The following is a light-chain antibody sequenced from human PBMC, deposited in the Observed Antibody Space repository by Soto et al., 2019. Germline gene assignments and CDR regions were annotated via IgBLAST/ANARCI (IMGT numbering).Light chain of an antibody. Sequence: IQLTQSPSSLSASVGDSVTITCRASQTISSWLAWYQQKPGKAPKLLIYKASTLKSGVPSRFSGSGSGTEFTLTISSLQPDDSATYYCQEYNSDSITLGQGTRLEIK. CDR2: KAS. CDR1: QTISSW. J-gene: IGKJ5*01. V-gene: IGKV1-5*03. CDR3: QEYNSDSIT.